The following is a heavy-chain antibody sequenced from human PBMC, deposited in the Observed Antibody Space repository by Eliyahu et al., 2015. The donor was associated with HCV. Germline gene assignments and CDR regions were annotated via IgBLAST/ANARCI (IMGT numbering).Heavy chain of an antibody. CDR3: ARSVGYSGPRYNYGMDV. CDR1: GFSLTTPGXX. D-gene: IGHD5-12*01. CDR2: IDWDDDK. J-gene: IGHJ6*02. Sequence: QVTLRESGPALVRPTQTLTVTCTFSGFSLTTPGXXVSWIRQPPGXXLXXLAFIDWDDDKYYSTSLXXRLTISKDTDTSKNQVVLTMTDVDPADTATYYCARSVGYSGPRYNYGMDVWGQGTTVTVSS. V-gene: IGHV2-70*01.